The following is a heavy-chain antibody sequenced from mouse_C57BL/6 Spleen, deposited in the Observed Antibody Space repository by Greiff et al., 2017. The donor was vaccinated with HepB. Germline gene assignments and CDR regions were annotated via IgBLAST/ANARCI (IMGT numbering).Heavy chain of an antibody. D-gene: IGHD4-1*01. J-gene: IGHJ4*01. Sequence: QVQLQQSGPGLVAPSQSLSITCTVSGFSLTSYGVDWVRQPPGKGLEWLGVIWGGGSTNYNSALMSRLSISKDNSKSQVFLKMNSLQTDDTAMYYGARANWTHYYARDYWGQGTSVTVSS. CDR3: ARANWTHYYARDY. V-gene: IGHV2-9*01. CDR1: GFSLTSYG. CDR2: IWGGGST.